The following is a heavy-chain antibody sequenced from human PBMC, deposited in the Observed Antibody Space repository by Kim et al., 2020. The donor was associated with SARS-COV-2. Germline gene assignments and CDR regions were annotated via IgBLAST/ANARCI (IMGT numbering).Heavy chain of an antibody. Sequence: GGSLRLSCTASGFTFGDYAMSWFRQAPGKGLEWVGFIRSKAYGGTTEYAASVKGRFTISRDDSKSIAYLQMNSLKTEDTAVYYCTRIPDIMGYSYGYARFDPWGQGTLVTVSS. CDR3: TRIPDIMGYSYGYARFDP. CDR2: IRSKAYGGTT. V-gene: IGHV3-49*03. J-gene: IGHJ5*02. CDR1: GFTFGDYA. D-gene: IGHD5-18*01.